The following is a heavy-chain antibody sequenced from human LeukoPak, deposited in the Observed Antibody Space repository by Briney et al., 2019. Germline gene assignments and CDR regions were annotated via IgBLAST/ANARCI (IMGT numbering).Heavy chain of an antibody. Sequence: SETLSLTCTVSGGSISSGGYYWSWIRQHPGRGLEWIGYIYYSGSTYYNPSLKSRVTISVDTSKNQFSLKLSSVTAADTAVYYRARKGTYCSGGSCYSNWFDPWGQGTLVTVSS. CDR2: IYYSGST. J-gene: IGHJ5*02. CDR3: ARKGTYCSGGSCYSNWFDP. D-gene: IGHD2-15*01. CDR1: GGSISSGGYY. V-gene: IGHV4-31*03.